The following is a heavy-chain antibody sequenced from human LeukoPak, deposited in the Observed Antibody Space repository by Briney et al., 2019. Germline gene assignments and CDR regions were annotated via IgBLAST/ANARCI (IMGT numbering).Heavy chain of an antibody. CDR2: TYYRSKWYN. Sequence: SQTLSLTCVICGDSVSIASAACNWIRQSPSRGLEWLGRTYYRSKWYNDYAVSVKSRITINPDTSKNQFFLQLTSGTPPDTAVYYCAMETSHFDYWGQGTLVTVSS. D-gene: IGHD3-3*01. V-gene: IGHV6-1*01. J-gene: IGHJ4*02. CDR3: AMETSHFDY. CDR1: GDSVSIASAA.